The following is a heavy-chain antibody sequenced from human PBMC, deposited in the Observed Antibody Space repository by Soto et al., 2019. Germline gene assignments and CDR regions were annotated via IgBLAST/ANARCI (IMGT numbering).Heavy chain of an antibody. Sequence: EVQLVESGGGLVKPGGSLRLSCAASGFTFSNAWMSWVRQAPGKGLEWVGRIKSKTDGGTTDYAAPVKGRFTISRDDSKNTLYLQMNSLKTEDSAVYYCTTDKRGYYDSSGYFYWYFDLWGRGTLVTVSS. CDR1: GFTFSNAW. D-gene: IGHD3-22*01. J-gene: IGHJ2*01. CDR2: IKSKTDGGTT. V-gene: IGHV3-15*01. CDR3: TTDKRGYYDSSGYFYWYFDL.